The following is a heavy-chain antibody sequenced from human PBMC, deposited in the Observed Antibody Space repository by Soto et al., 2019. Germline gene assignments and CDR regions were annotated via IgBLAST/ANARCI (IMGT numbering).Heavy chain of an antibody. CDR2: IYYSGGT. Sequence: SETLSLTCTVSGGSISSSSYYWGWIRQPPGKGLEWIGSIYYSGGTYYNPSLKSRVTISVDTSKNQFSLKLSSVTAADTAVYYCASEAKGSGYWGQGTLVTVSS. J-gene: IGHJ4*02. CDR1: GGSISSSSYY. V-gene: IGHV4-39*01. CDR3: ASEAKGSGY.